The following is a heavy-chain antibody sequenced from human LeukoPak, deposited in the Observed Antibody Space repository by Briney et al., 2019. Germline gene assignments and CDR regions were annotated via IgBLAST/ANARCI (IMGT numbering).Heavy chain of an antibody. CDR3: AGIWFGELAGAFDI. CDR2: IYYSGST. V-gene: IGHV4-59*01. Sequence: PSETLSLTCTVSGGSISSYYWSWIRQPPGKGLEWIGYIYYSGSTNYNPSLKSRVTISVDTSKNQFSLKLSSVTAAATAVYYCAGIWFGELAGAFDIWGQGTMVTVSS. CDR1: GGSISSYY. D-gene: IGHD3-10*01. J-gene: IGHJ3*02.